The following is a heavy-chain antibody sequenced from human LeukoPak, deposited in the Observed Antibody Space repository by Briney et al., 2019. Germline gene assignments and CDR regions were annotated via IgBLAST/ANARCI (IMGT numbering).Heavy chain of an antibody. CDR3: AKGLINDWSALED. CDR2: ISGSTGTT. V-gene: IGHV3-23*01. CDR1: GFTFSSYA. Sequence: GGSLRLSCAASGFTFSSYAMTWGRQTPGKGREGGSAISGSTGTTYYADSVRGRFTISRDNSKNTLYLQMDSLRAEDTAKYYCAKGLINDWSALEDWGQGTLVTVSS. D-gene: IGHD3-9*01. J-gene: IGHJ4*02.